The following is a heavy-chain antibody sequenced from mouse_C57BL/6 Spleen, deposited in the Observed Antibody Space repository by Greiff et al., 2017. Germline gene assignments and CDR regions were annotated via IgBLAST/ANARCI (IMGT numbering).Heavy chain of an antibody. CDR2: IDPSDSYT. CDR3: ARRGYGNSYYAMDY. J-gene: IGHJ4*01. CDR1: GYTFTSYW. Sequence: VQLQQPGAELVMPGASVKLSCKASGYTFTSYWMHWVKQRPGQGLEWIGEIDPSDSYTNYNQKFKGKSTLTVDKSSSTAYMQLSSLTSEDSAVYYCARRGYGNSYYAMDYWGQRTSVTVST. D-gene: IGHD2-1*01. V-gene: IGHV1-69*01.